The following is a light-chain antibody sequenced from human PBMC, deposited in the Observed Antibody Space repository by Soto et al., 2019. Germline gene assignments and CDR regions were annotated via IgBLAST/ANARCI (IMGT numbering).Light chain of an antibody. CDR2: WAS. J-gene: IGKJ1*01. CDR1: HSLLHSDGKTY. V-gene: IGKV2D-29*01. Sequence: VVTQNKLSLSVTPGQPASISCKSSHSLLHSDGKTYLYWYLQKPGQPPQLLIYWASTRESGVPDRFSGSGSGTDFTLTIFCLQAEDGTGYYSQEYSFPPHRFGQ. CDR3: QEYSFPPHR.